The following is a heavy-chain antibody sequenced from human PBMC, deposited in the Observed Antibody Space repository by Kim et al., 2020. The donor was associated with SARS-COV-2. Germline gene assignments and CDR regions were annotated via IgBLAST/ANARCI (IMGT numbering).Heavy chain of an antibody. CDR3: ARGRAVSGRFQLHRVYYFDY. CDR2: INHSGST. J-gene: IGHJ4*02. D-gene: IGHD3-3*01. V-gene: IGHV4-34*01. Sequence: SETLSLTCAVYGGSFSGYYWSWIRQPPGKGLEWIGEINHSGSTNYNPSLKSRVTISVDTSKNQFSLKLSSVTAADTAVYYCARGRAVSGRFQLHRVYYFDYWGQGTLVTVSS. CDR1: GGSFSGYY.